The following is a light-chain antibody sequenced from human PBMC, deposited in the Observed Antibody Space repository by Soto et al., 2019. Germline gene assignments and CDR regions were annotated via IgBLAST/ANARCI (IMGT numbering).Light chain of an antibody. J-gene: IGKJ1*01. CDR2: GAS. CDR1: QSVSRN. V-gene: IGKV3-15*01. Sequence: EIVMTQSPATLSVSPGERATLSCRASQSVSRNLAWYQQKPGQAPRLLIYGASARATGIPARFSGSGSGTEFTLTISSLQSEDFAVYYCHQYNNWPRTFGQGTKVDIK. CDR3: HQYNNWPRT.